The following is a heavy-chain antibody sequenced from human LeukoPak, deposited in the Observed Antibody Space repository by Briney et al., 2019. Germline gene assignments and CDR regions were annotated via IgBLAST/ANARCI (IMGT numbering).Heavy chain of an antibody. CDR1: GYTFISYG. Sequence: ASVKVSCKASGYTFISYGISWVRQAPGQGLEWMGWISAYDGNTNYAQKLQGRVTMTTDTSTSTAYMELSSLRSEDTAVYYCATTTVVPAATHSYYYYGMDVWGQGTTVTVSS. V-gene: IGHV1-18*01. D-gene: IGHD2-2*01. CDR3: ATTTVVPAATHSYYYYGMDV. CDR2: ISAYDGNT. J-gene: IGHJ6*02.